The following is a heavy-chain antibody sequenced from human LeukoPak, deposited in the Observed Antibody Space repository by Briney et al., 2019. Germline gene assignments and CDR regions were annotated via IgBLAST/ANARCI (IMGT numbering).Heavy chain of an antibody. Sequence: PGGSLRLSCAASGFTFSSYAMSWVRQAPGKGLEWVSAISGSGGSTYYADSGKGRFTISRDNSKNTLYLQMNSLRAEDTAVYYCAKGNSSRYVRYFDYWGQGTLVTVSS. D-gene: IGHD6-13*01. J-gene: IGHJ4*02. CDR2: ISGSGGST. CDR3: AKGNSSRYVRYFDY. V-gene: IGHV3-23*01. CDR1: GFTFSSYA.